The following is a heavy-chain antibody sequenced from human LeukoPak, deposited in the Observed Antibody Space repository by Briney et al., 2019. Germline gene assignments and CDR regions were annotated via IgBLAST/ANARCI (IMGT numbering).Heavy chain of an antibody. Sequence: GASVKVSCKVSGYTLTELSMHWVRQAPGKGLEWMGGFDPEDGETIYAQKFQGRVTMTEDTSTDTAYMELSSLRSEDTAVYYCATALYGSGNYRLTPGYYYYGMDVWGQGTTVTVSS. D-gene: IGHD3-10*01. CDR2: FDPEDGET. J-gene: IGHJ6*02. CDR1: GYTLTELS. V-gene: IGHV1-24*01. CDR3: ATALYGSGNYRLTPGYYYYGMDV.